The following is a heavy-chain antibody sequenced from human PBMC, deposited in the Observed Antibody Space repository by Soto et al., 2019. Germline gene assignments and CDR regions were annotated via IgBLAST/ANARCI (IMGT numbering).Heavy chain of an antibody. V-gene: IGHV1-46*01. J-gene: IGHJ6*02. CDR3: ARVRIQLWYGMDV. D-gene: IGHD5-18*01. CDR1: GYTFTSYY. CDR2: INPSGGST. Sequence: QVQLVQSGAEVKKPGASVKVSCKASGYTFTSYYMHWVRQAPGQGLEWMGIINPSGGSTSYAQKFRGRVTMTRDTSTSTVYMELSSLRSEDTAVYYCARVRIQLWYGMDVWGQGTTVTVSS.